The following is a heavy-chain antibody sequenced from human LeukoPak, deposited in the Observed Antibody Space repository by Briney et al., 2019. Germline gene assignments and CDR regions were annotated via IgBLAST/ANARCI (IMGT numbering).Heavy chain of an antibody. CDR1: GFIFSNYV. V-gene: IGHV3-23*01. D-gene: IGHD1-14*01. CDR2: ISATGVDT. CDR3: AKSRLVAERYFEH. Sequence: GGSLRLSCAASGFIFSNYVMNWVRQAPGKGLEWVASISATGVDTYDGDSAKGRFTISRDNSNNTLFLQVDSLRVEDTAVYYCAKSRLVAERYFEHWGQGILVTVSS. J-gene: IGHJ4*02.